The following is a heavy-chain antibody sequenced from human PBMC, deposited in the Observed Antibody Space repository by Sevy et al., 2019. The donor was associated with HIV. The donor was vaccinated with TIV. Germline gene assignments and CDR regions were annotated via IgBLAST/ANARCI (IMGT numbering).Heavy chain of an antibody. J-gene: IGHJ6*02. CDR1: GFAFSDYA. V-gene: IGHV3-30*18. D-gene: IGHD2-15*01. CDR3: ANAHADCSGGNCYTANYYYDMDV. CDR2: ISYAGDNK. Sequence: GGSLRLSCAASGFAFSDYAMHWVRQAPGKGLEWVAAISYAGDNKYFADSVKGRFTVSKDNSKNTLYLEMNSLRAEDTAGDYCANAHADCSGGNCYTANYYYDMDVWGRGATVTVSS.